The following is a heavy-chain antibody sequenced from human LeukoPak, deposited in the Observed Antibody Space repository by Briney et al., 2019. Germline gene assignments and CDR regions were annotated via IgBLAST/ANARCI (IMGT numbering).Heavy chain of an antibody. D-gene: IGHD6-6*01. V-gene: IGHV4-59*01. Sequence: SETLSLTCTVSGGSISSYYWSWIRQPPGKGLERIGHIYYSGSTNYNPSLKSRVTISVDTSKNQFSLKLSSVTAADTAVYYCARVDPDSSSTLEVFDYWGQGTLVTVSS. J-gene: IGHJ4*02. CDR3: ARVDPDSSSTLEVFDY. CDR2: IYYSGST. CDR1: GGSISSYY.